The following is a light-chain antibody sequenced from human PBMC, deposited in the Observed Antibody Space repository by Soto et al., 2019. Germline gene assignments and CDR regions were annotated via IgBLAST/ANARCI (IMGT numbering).Light chain of an antibody. CDR2: KIN. V-gene: IGLV2-14*01. J-gene: IGLJ1*01. Sequence: QSALTQPASVSGYPGQSITLSCTGTSSDVGGSNYVSWYQQYPGKVPKLLINKINNRPSGVSDRFSGSKSAYTASLTISGLQAEDEADYFCTSSTRDSLYVFGTGTKLTVL. CDR3: TSSTRDSLYV. CDR1: SSDVGGSNY.